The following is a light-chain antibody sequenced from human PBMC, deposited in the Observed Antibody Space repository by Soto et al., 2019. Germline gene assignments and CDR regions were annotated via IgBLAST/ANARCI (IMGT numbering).Light chain of an antibody. CDR1: QSVSNN. CDR3: QQYNKWPDT. V-gene: IGKV3-15*01. Sequence: EIVMTQSPATLSVSPGERATLSCRASQSVSNNLAWYQQKPGQAPRLLIQGASTRATGVPARFSGSGSGTDFTLTISSLQSEDVAVYYCQQYNKWPDTFGQGTKVDI. CDR2: GAS. J-gene: IGKJ2*01.